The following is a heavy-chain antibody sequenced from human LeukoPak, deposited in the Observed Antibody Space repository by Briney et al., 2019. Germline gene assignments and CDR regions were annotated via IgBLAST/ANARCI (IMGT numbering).Heavy chain of an antibody. Sequence: PGGSLRLSCAASGFSFSNYGMNWVRQAPGKGLEWVSGITGNGATTYYADSVKGRFTISRDNSKNTLYLQMNSLRAEDTAVYYCARRAGAYSHPYDYWGQGTLVTVSS. J-gene: IGHJ4*02. CDR3: ARRAGAYSHPYDY. V-gene: IGHV3-23*01. CDR1: GFSFSNYG. CDR2: ITGNGATT. D-gene: IGHD4/OR15-4a*01.